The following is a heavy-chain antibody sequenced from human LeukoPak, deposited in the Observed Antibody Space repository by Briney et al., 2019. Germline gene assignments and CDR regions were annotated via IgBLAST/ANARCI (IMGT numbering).Heavy chain of an antibody. D-gene: IGHD3-3*01. V-gene: IGHV4-61*02. CDR1: GGSISSDHYY. CDR2: IYASGST. J-gene: IGHJ4*02. CDR3: ARDNSRIDYSFWSGYYSYKNYFYY. Sequence: PSQTLSLTCTVSGGSISSDHYYWSWIRQPAGKGLEWIGRIYASGSTNYNPSLKSRVTMSLHTSKNQFSLNLTSVTAADTAVYYCARDNSRIDYSFWSGYYSYKNYFYYWGQGTLVTVSS.